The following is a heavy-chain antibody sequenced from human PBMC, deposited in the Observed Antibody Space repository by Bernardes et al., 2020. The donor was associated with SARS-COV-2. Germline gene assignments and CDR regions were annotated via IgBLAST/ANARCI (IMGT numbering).Heavy chain of an antibody. CDR2: INPNRGST. Sequence: ASVKVSCQASGYTFTGYYMHWVRQTPGQGLEWMGWINPNRGSTNYAQKFQGRVTMTRDTSISTAYMELSRLRSDDTAVYYCARTYYYGSGSYFAAFDIWGQGTMVTVSS. D-gene: IGHD3-10*01. J-gene: IGHJ3*02. CDR3: ARTYYYGSGSYFAAFDI. CDR1: GYTFTGYY. V-gene: IGHV1-2*02.